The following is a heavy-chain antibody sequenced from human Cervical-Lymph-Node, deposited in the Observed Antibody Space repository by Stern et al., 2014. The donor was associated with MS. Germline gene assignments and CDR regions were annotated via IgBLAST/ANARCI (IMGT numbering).Heavy chain of an antibody. J-gene: IGHJ4*02. V-gene: IGHV3-11*01. CDR1: GFTFSDYY. CDR3: ARAGGSEDDF. Sequence: MQLVESGGGLVKPGGSLRLSCAASGFTFSDYYMNWIRQAPGKGLEWLSYISSRDGTIYYAYAVKGRFTISRDNAKKSLYLHMNSLKAEDTAVYYCARAGGSEDDFWGQGTLVTVSS. CDR2: ISSRDGTI. D-gene: IGHD3-10*01.